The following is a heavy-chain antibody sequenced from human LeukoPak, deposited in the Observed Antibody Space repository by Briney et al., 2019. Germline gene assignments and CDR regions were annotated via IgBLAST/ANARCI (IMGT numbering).Heavy chain of an antibody. Sequence: SETLSLTCTVSGGSISSYYWSWIRQPPGKGLEWIGYIYTSGSTNYNPSPKSRVTISVDTSKNQFSLKLRSVTAADTAVYYCARSGRGYSYGPMYYFDYWGQGTLVTVSS. CDR2: IYTSGST. CDR1: GGSISSYY. J-gene: IGHJ4*02. V-gene: IGHV4-4*08. D-gene: IGHD5-18*01. CDR3: ARSGRGYSYGPMYYFDY.